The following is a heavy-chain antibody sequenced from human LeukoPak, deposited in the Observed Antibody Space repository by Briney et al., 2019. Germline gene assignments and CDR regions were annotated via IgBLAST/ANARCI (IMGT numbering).Heavy chain of an antibody. Sequence: GGSLRLSCAASGFTFSSYWMSWVRQAPGKGLEWVANIKQDGSEKYYVDSVKGRFTISRETAKNSRSLQINSLRAEDTAVYYCASLPGYYDSSGPQYFQHWGQGTLVTVSS. CDR3: ASLPGYYDSSGPQYFQH. CDR2: IKQDGSEK. D-gene: IGHD3-22*01. V-gene: IGHV3-7*01. CDR1: GFTFSSYW. J-gene: IGHJ1*01.